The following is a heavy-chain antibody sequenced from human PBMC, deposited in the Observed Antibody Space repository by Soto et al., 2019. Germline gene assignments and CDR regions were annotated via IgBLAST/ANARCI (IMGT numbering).Heavy chain of an antibody. D-gene: IGHD3-22*01. Sequence: PGGSLRLSCAASGFTFSSYAMHWVRQAPGKGLEWVAVISYDGSNKYYADSAKGRFTIPRDNSKNTLYLQMNSLRAEDTAVYYCARETILYYYDSSGYGPDYWGQGTLVTVSS. CDR1: GFTFSSYA. CDR3: ARETILYYYDSSGYGPDY. J-gene: IGHJ4*02. V-gene: IGHV3-30-3*01. CDR2: ISYDGSNK.